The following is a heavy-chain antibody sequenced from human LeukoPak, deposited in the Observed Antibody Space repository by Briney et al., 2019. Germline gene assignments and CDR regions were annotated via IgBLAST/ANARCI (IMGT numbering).Heavy chain of an antibody. Sequence: TGGSLRLSCAASGFTFSNYEMNWVREAPGKGLEWVSYVTSSGSTKYYADSVKGRFTISRDNAKNTLYLQMNSLRAEDTAVYYCAKDDNYIRFLSWGQGTLVTVSS. CDR3: AKDDNYIRFLS. J-gene: IGHJ5*02. V-gene: IGHV3-48*03. CDR2: VTSSGSTK. D-gene: IGHD3-16*01. CDR1: GFTFSNYE.